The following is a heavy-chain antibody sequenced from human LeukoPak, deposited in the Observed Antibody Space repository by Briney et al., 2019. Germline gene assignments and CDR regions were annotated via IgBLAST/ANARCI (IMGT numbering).Heavy chain of an antibody. CDR1: GFTFSSYS. CDR2: ISSSSSSYI. D-gene: IGHD5-12*01. J-gene: IGHJ6*03. Sequence: GGSLRLSCAASGFTFSSYSMNWVRQAPGKGLEWVSSISSSSSSYIYYADSVKGRFTISRDNAKNSLYLQMNSLRAEDTAVYYCAREHSGYDFPGRDYYYMDVWGKGTTVTVSS. CDR3: AREHSGYDFPGRDYYYMDV. V-gene: IGHV3-21*01.